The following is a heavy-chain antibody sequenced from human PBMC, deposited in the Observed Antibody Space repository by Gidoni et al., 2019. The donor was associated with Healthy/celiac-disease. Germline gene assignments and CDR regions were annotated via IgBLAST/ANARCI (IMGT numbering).Heavy chain of an antibody. V-gene: IGHV3-21*01. CDR1: GFTFSSYS. D-gene: IGHD3-3*01. Sequence: SCAASGFTFSSYSMNWVRQAPGKGLEWVSSISSSTSYIYYADSVKGRFTISRDNAKNSLYLQMNSLRAEDTAVYYCARAYPAGVFDIWGQGTMVTVSS. J-gene: IGHJ3*02. CDR3: ARAYPAGVFDI. CDR2: ISSSTSYI.